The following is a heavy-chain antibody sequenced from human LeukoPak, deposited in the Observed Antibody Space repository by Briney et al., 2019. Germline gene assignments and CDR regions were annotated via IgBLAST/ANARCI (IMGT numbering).Heavy chain of an antibody. CDR1: GYTFTSYG. Sequence: ASVKVSCKASGYTFTSYGISWVRQAPGQGLEWMGWISAYNGNTNYAQKLQGRVTMTTDTSTSTAYMELSRLRSDDTAVYYCARAPYDYVWGSYPRDNSYYFDYWGQGTLVTVSS. J-gene: IGHJ4*02. CDR2: ISAYNGNT. V-gene: IGHV1-18*01. CDR3: ARAPYDYVWGSYPRDNSYYFDY. D-gene: IGHD3-16*02.